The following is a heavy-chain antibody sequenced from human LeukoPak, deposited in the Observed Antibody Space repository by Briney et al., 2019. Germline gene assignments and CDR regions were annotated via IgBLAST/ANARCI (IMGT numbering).Heavy chain of an antibody. Sequence: ASVMLSCKTSGHTFTASYIPWVRQAPGQGLEWMGRINPNSGVTDYAQKFQGRVTMTRNTSISTAYMELSSLRSEDTAVYYCARLLRYFDWLPDPYYYYYMDVWGKGTTVTISS. CDR3: ARLLRYFDWLPDPYYYYYMDV. J-gene: IGHJ6*03. V-gene: IGHV1-2*02. D-gene: IGHD3-9*01. CDR1: GHTFTASY. CDR2: INPNSGVT.